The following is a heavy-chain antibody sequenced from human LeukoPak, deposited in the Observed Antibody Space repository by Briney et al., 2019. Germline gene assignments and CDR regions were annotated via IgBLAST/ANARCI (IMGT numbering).Heavy chain of an antibody. CDR2: IQQDGSEK. J-gene: IGHJ4*02. V-gene: IGHV3-7*01. D-gene: IGHD3-3*01. CDR3: AREPSITIFGVVTSYYFDY. Sequence: TGGSLRLSCAASGFTFSSYWMSWVRQAPGKGLEWVANIQQDGSEKYFVDSVKGRFTISRDNSKNTLYLQMNSLRAEDTAVYYCAREPSITIFGVVTSYYFDYWGQGTLVTVSS. CDR1: GFTFSSYW.